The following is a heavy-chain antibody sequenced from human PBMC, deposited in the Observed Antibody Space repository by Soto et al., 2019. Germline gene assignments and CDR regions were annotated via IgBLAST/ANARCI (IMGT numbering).Heavy chain of an antibody. CDR3: ARNSVVVPAALPVFDY. CDR2: IGAYNGNT. CDR1: GYTFTSYG. Sequence: GASVKVSCKASGYTFTSYGISWVRQAPGQGLEWKGWIGAYNGNTNYAQKLQGRVTMTTDTSTSTAFMELRSLRSDDTAVYYCARNSVVVPAALPVFDYWGQGTLVTVSS. J-gene: IGHJ4*02. V-gene: IGHV1-18*01. D-gene: IGHD2-2*01.